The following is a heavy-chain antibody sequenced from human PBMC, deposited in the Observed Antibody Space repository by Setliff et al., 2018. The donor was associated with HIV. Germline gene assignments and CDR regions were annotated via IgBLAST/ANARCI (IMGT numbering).Heavy chain of an antibody. CDR2: INSDGTST. J-gene: IGHJ4*02. D-gene: IGHD3-10*01. CDR3: ARGSLWFGKLHSDY. Sequence: GGSLRLSCAASGFAFDNYCMTWVRQAPGKGLVWVSRINSDGTSTTYADSVKGRFTISRDNSKNTLYLQMSSLRAEDTAVYYCARGSLWFGKLHSDYWGQGTLVTVSS. V-gene: IGHV3-74*03. CDR1: GFAFDNYC.